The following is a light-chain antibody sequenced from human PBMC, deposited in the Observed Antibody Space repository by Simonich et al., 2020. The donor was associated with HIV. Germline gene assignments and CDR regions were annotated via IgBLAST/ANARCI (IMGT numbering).Light chain of an antibody. CDR1: SSDIGGYNY. J-gene: IGLJ3*02. V-gene: IGLV2-14*01. CDR3: SSYTSSSTVV. Sequence: QSALTQPASVSGSPGQSITISCTGTSSDIGGYNYVSWYQLYPGKAPKLMIYAFINRPSGVSNRFSGSNSGNTASLTISVLQAEDEADYYCSSYTSSSTVVFGGETKLTVL. CDR2: AFI.